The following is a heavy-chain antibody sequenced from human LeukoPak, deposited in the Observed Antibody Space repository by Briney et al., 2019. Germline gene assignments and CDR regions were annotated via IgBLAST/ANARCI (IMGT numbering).Heavy chain of an antibody. J-gene: IGHJ6*02. CDR2: IYYSGST. CDR3: ARGKAHGLYYYGMDV. CDR1: GGSISSGGYY. V-gene: IGHV4-31*03. Sequence: PSETLSLTCTVSGGSISSGGYYWSWIRQHPGKGLEWIGYIYYSGSTYYNPSLKGRVTISVDTSKNQFSLKLSSVTAADTAVYYCARGKAHGLYYYGMDVWGQGTTVTVSS.